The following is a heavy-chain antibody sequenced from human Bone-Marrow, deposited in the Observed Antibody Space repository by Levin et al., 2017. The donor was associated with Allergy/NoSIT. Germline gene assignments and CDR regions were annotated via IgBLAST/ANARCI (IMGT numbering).Heavy chain of an antibody. D-gene: IGHD2-15*01. CDR3: ARGLGHCNDGGCFA. CDR2: IVPESRDT. V-gene: IGHV1-2*02. CDR1: GYTFIDYY. Sequence: GASVKVSCQASGYTFIDYYMHWVRQAPGQGLEWMGWIVPESRDTSYAQKFQGRITMTRDTSINTVYMELRRLRSADPAIYYCARGLGHCNDGGCFAWGQETLVTVSS. J-gene: IGHJ4*02.